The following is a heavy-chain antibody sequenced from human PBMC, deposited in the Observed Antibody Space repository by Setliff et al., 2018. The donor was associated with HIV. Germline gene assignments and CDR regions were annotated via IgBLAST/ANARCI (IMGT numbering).Heavy chain of an antibody. V-gene: IGHV3-15*01. J-gene: IGHJ4*02. CDR1: GFTFNNAW. CDR3: VNRAWLES. CDR2: IKSKTDGGTT. Sequence: PGGSLRLSCAASGFTFNNAWMTWVRQAPGKGLEWVGHIKSKTDGGTTDYAAPVKGRFTISRDDSKTTLYLQMNNLTTEDTAVYYCVNRAWLESWGQGTLVTVSS.